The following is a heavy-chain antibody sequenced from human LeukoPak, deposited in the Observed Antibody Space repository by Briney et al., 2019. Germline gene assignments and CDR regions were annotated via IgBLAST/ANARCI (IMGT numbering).Heavy chain of an antibody. CDR3: ARGLVLATDDAFDI. CDR1: GGSIRSYF. CDR2: IWDTEIT. J-gene: IGHJ3*02. D-gene: IGHD5-12*01. V-gene: IGHV4-59*01. Sequence: SETLCLTCTVSGGSIRSYFWSWLRQPPGKGLEWIGYIWDTEITDYNPSLKSRVTISLDTSKNHFSLKLRSVTAADTALYFCARGLVLATDDAFDIWGQGTLVTVSS.